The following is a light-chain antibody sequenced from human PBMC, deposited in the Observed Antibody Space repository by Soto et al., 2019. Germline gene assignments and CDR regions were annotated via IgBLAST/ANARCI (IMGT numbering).Light chain of an antibody. CDR2: EVT. CDR1: FSDVGGYDY. CDR3: SSHTSGSTRV. V-gene: IGLV2-14*01. J-gene: IGLJ1*01. Sequence: QSAPTQPASVSGSPGQSIAISCTRTFSDVGGYDYVSWYQQHPDKAPKLMIYEVTKRPSGVSNRFSGSKSGNTASLTISGLQPEDEADYYCSSHTSGSTRVFGSGTKLTVL.